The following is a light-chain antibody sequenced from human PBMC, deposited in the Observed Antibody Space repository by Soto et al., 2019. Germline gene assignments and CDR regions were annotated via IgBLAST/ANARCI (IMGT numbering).Light chain of an antibody. CDR2: KAS. Sequence: DIQMTQSPSTLSASIGDRVTITCRASQSISSWLAWYQQKPGKAPKLLIHKASSLESGVPSRFSGSGSGTEFTLTISSLQPDDVATYYCQQYSGYSRTFGQGTKVEIK. J-gene: IGKJ1*01. CDR1: QSISSW. V-gene: IGKV1-5*03. CDR3: QQYSGYSRT.